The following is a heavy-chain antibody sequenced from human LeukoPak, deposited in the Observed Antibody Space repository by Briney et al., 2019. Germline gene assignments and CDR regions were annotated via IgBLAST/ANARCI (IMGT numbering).Heavy chain of an antibody. CDR2: INHSGRT. J-gene: IGHJ6*02. CDR1: GGSFSGYY. D-gene: IGHD6-13*01. Sequence: SETLSLTCAVYGGSFSGYYWSWIRQPPGKGLEWIGEINHSGRTNYNPSLKSRVTISVDTSKNQFSLKLSSVTAADTAVYYCARGLGAYSSSWHYRYYYYGMDVWGQGTTVTVSS. V-gene: IGHV4-34*01. CDR3: ARGLGAYSSSWHYRYYYYGMDV.